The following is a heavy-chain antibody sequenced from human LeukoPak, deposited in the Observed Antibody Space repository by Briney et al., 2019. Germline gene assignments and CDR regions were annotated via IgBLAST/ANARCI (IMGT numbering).Heavy chain of an antibody. D-gene: IGHD3-16*01. Sequence: ASVKVSCKASGYTFTSYGISWVRQAPGQGLEWMGWISAYNGNTNYAQKLQGRVTMTTDTSTSTAYMELSSLRSEDTAVYYCARLRLGPSHNWFDPWGQGTLVTVSS. CDR1: GYTFTSYG. CDR3: ARLRLGPSHNWFDP. J-gene: IGHJ5*02. CDR2: ISAYNGNT. V-gene: IGHV1-18*01.